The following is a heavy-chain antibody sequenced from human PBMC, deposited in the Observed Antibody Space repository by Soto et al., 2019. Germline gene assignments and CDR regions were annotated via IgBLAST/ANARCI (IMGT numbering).Heavy chain of an antibody. V-gene: IGHV3-23*01. CDR2: ISGSGATT. CDR3: AKDIAARPAWFDP. J-gene: IGHJ5*02. Sequence: PGGSLRLSCAASGFTFSSYAMNWVRQAPGKGLEWVSVISGSGATTYYADSVKGRFTISRDNSKNTLYLQMNSLRAEDTAVYYCAKDIAARPAWFDPWGQGTLVTVSS. CDR1: GFTFSSYA. D-gene: IGHD6-6*01.